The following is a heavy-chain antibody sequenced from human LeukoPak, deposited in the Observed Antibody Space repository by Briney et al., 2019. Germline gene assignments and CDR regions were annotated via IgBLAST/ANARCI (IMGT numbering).Heavy chain of an antibody. Sequence: ASVNVSCKASGYTFTSYYMHWVRQAPGQGLEWMGIINPSGGSTSYAQKFQGRVTMTRDTSASTVYMELSSLRSEDTAVYYCAREQWLVLGLFDYWGQGTLVTVSS. CDR1: GYTFTSYY. CDR2: INPSGGST. V-gene: IGHV1-46*01. J-gene: IGHJ4*02. D-gene: IGHD6-19*01. CDR3: AREQWLVLGLFDY.